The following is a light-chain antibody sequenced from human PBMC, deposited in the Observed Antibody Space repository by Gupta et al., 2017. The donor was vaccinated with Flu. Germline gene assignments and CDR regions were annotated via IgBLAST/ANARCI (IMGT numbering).Light chain of an antibody. CDR3: LKNNSVQYT. CDR2: AAS. CDR1: QGVRDD. Sequence: DIQMTQSPSSLSASVGDRVTITCRASQGVRDDLNWFRQKPGTAPKSLSYAASSLERGFPSRFSGNGYGTEFTLTISSLQPEDFATYYCLKNNSVQYTFGQGTKLEIK. J-gene: IGKJ2*01. V-gene: IGKV1-17*01.